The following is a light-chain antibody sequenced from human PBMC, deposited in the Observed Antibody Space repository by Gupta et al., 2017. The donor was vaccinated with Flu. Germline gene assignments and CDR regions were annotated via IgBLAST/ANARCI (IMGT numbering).Light chain of an antibody. V-gene: IGKV1-5*03. Sequence: PSTLSASVGDRVTITCRASQSISSWLAWYQQKPGKAPKLLIYKASSLESGVPSTFSGSGSGTEFTLTIISLQPDDFATYYCQQYNSYPYTFGQGTKLEIK. CDR1: QSISSW. CDR3: QQYNSYPYT. J-gene: IGKJ2*01. CDR2: KAS.